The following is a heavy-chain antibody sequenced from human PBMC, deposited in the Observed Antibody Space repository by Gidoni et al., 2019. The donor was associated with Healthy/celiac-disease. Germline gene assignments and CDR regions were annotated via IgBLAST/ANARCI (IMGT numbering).Heavy chain of an antibody. CDR3: ARDGGGSPYYFDY. J-gene: IGHJ4*02. Sequence: QVQLQESGPGLVKPSATLSLTCTVPGGSISSFYWNWIRQPPGKGLEWIGYIYYSGSTNYNPSLKSRVTISVDTSKNQFSLKLSSVTAADTAVYYCARDGGGSPYYFDYWGQGTLVTVSS. V-gene: IGHV4-59*01. CDR1: GGSISSFY. CDR2: IYYSGST. D-gene: IGHD1-26*01.